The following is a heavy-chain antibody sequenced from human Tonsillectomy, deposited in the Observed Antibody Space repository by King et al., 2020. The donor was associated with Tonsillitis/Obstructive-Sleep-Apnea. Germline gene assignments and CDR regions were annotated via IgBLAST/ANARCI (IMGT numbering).Heavy chain of an antibody. CDR2: INTNTGNP. CDR1: GYTFTSYA. J-gene: IGHJ4*02. V-gene: IGHV7-4-1*02. CDR3: ARRYCSGGSCYLYYFDY. D-gene: IGHD2-15*01. Sequence: QLVQSGSELKKPGASVKVSCKASGYTFTSYAMNWVRQAPGQGLEWMGWINTNTGNPTYAQGFTGRFVFSLDTSVSTAYLQISSLKAADTAVYYCARRYCSGGSCYLYYFDYWGQGTLVTVSS.